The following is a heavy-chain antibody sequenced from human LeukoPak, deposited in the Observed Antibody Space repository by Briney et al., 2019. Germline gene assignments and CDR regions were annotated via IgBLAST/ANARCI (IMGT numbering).Heavy chain of an antibody. V-gene: IGHV4-34*01. CDR2: INHSGST. J-gene: IGHJ4*02. CDR3: ARANDGYGYYDSSGYYDYFDY. D-gene: IGHD3-22*01. Sequence: SETLSLTCAVYGGSFSGYYWSWIRQPPGKGLEWIGEINHSGSTNYNPSLKSRVTISVDTSKNQFSLKLSSVTAADTAVYYCARANDGYGYYDSSGYYDYFDYWGQGTLVTVSS. CDR1: GGSFSGYY.